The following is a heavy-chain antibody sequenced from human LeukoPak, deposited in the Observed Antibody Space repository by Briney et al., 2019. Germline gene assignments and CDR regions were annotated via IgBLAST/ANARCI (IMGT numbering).Heavy chain of an antibody. V-gene: IGHV3-30*18. D-gene: IGHD3-22*01. CDR1: GFTFSSYG. J-gene: IGHJ6*04. CDR3: AKSGDDSSQGLDV. Sequence: GRSLRLSCAASGFTFSSYGMHWVRQAPGKGLEWVAVISYDESFKYYSYSVKGRFTISRDNSKNTLYLQINSLRAEDTAVYYCAKSGDDSSQGLDVWGKGTTVTVSS. CDR2: ISYDESFK.